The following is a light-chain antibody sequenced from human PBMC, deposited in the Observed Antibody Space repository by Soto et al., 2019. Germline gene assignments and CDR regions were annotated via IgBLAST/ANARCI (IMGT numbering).Light chain of an antibody. V-gene: IGKV3-11*01. CDR2: DAS. CDR3: QQRTNWPLT. Sequence: EIVLTQSPATLSFSPGERATLSCRASQSVDKYLVWYQQKPGQAPRLLIYDASSRATGIPARFSGSGSGTDFSLTITSLEPEDFADYYCQQRTNWPLTFGRGTKLEIK. CDR1: QSVDKY. J-gene: IGKJ4*01.